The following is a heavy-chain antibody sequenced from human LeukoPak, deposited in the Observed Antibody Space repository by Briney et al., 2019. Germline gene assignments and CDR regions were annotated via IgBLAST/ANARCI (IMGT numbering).Heavy chain of an antibody. CDR2: INPSGGST. CDR1: GDTFTSYY. Sequence: ASVKVSCKASGDTFTSYYMHWVRQAPGQGLEWMGIINPSGGSTSYAQKFQGRVTMTRDTSTSTVYMELSSLRSEDTAVYYCAREPGEYGMDVWGKGTTVTVSS. D-gene: IGHD3-10*01. CDR3: AREPGEYGMDV. J-gene: IGHJ6*04. V-gene: IGHV1-46*01.